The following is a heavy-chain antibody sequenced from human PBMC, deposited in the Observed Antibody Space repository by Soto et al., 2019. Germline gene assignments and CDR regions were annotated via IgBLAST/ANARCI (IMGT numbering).Heavy chain of an antibody. Sequence: PGGSLRLSCAASGFTFSSYAISWVRQAPGKGLEWVSAISGSGGSTYYADSVKGRFTISRDNSKNTLYLQMNSLRAEDTAVYYCAKLNVGILYQREPFDYWGQGTLVTVSS. CDR3: AKLNVGILYQREPFDY. J-gene: IGHJ4*02. V-gene: IGHV3-23*01. D-gene: IGHD2-8*01. CDR1: GFTFSSYA. CDR2: ISGSGGST.